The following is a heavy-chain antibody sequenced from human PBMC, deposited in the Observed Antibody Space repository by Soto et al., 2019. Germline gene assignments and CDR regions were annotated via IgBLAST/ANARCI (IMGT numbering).Heavy chain of an antibody. V-gene: IGHV4-30-4*08. Sequence: PSETLPLTCTVSGDPFGGGSYYGCWLRQHPWKGLEWIGYIYTSRTTYYNPSLDGRLAISVDTSKNEFFLKLTSVTAADTAVHFCARRAPYADTTGSYHVFDPWRQGTLVTVSS. CDR1: GDPFGGGSYY. J-gene: IGHJ5*02. CDR2: IYTSRTT. D-gene: IGHD3-16*01. CDR3: ARRAPYADTTGSYHVFDP.